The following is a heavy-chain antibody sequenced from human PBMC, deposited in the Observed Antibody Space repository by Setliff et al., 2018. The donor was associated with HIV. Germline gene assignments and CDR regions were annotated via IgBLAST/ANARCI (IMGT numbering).Heavy chain of an antibody. CDR2: IYSGGST. D-gene: IGHD6-13*01. J-gene: IGHJ3*02. V-gene: IGHV3-53*01. CDR1: EFTVSTNY. Sequence: LRLSCAASEFTVSTNYMSWVRQAPVKGLEWVSLIYSGGSTYYTDSVKGRSTISRDNSKNTLYLQMNNLRAEDTAVYYCARAAKTPYSSSWSIPGAFDIWGQGTMVTVS. CDR3: ARAAKTPYSSSWSIPGAFDI.